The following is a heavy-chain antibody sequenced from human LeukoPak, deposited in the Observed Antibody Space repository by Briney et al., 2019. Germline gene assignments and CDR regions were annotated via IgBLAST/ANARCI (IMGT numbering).Heavy chain of an antibody. CDR3: ATGAFSWDALDI. CDR2: ISAYNGNT. D-gene: IGHD3-16*01. Sequence: GASVKVSCKASGYTFTSYGISWVRQAPGQGLEWMGWISAYNGNTNYAQKLQGRVTMTTDTSTTTAYMELSSLRSEDTAVYYCATGAFSWDALDIWGQGTKVTVSS. V-gene: IGHV1-18*01. CDR1: GYTFTSYG. J-gene: IGHJ3*02.